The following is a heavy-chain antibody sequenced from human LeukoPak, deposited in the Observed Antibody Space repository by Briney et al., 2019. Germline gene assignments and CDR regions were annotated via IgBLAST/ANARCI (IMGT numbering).Heavy chain of an antibody. Sequence: SETLSLTCAVSGYSISSGYYWGWFRQPPRKGLEWIACIYHSGSTYYNPSLKSRVTISVDTSKNQFSLKLRSVTAADTAVYYCASLYSSALYSLVGRGQGTLVTVSS. CDR2: IYHSGST. J-gene: IGHJ4*02. CDR3: ASLYSSALYSLVG. V-gene: IGHV4-38-2*01. D-gene: IGHD6-19*01. CDR1: GYSISSGYY.